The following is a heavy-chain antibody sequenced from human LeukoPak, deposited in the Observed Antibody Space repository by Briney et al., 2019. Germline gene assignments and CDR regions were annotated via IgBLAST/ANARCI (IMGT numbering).Heavy chain of an antibody. CDR2: IKGDGTDT. J-gene: IGHJ4*02. CDR1: GLSFSRYW. CDR3: VRKDRLGITRVWVFDS. D-gene: IGHD1-26*01. Sequence: GGSLRLSCAASGLSFSRYWMHWVRQAPGQGPEWLASIKGDGTDTYYVDSVKGRFTLSRDNNKSSMYLEMKSLRAEDTGIYYCVRKDRLGITRVWVFDSWGQGSLVIVSS. V-gene: IGHV3-7*01.